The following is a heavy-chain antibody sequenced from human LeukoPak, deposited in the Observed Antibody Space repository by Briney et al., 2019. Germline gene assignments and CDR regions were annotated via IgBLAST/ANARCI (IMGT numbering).Heavy chain of an antibody. Sequence: SETLSLTCAVSGGSISSSNWWSWVRPPPGKGLEWIGEIYHSGSTNYNPSLKSRVTISVDKSKNQFSLKLSSVTAADTAVYYCAREAGELPSYYSDYWGQGTLVTVSS. D-gene: IGHD3-16*01. CDR2: IYHSGST. CDR1: GGSISSSNW. V-gene: IGHV4-4*02. CDR3: AREAGELPSYYSDY. J-gene: IGHJ4*02.